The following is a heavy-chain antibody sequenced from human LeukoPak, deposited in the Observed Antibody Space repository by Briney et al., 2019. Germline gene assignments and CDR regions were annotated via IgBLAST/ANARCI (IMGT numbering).Heavy chain of an antibody. CDR1: GGSISSGGYY. V-gene: IGHV4-31*03. D-gene: IGHD3-22*01. Sequence: SQTLSLTCTVSGGSISSGGYYWSWVRQHPGQGLEWIGYIYYSGSTYYNPSLKSRVTISVDTSKNQFSLKLSSVTAADTAVYYCAVEGDSSGPNWFDPWGQGTLVTVSS. CDR2: IYYSGST. J-gene: IGHJ5*02. CDR3: AVEGDSSGPNWFDP.